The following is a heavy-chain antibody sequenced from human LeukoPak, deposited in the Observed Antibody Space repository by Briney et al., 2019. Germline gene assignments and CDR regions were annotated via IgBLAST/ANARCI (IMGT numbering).Heavy chain of an antibody. J-gene: IGHJ5*02. CDR3: ARAKLPVPAAPNWFDP. CDR2: INPNSGGT. Sequence: GASVKVSCKASGYTFTGYYMHWVRQAPGQGLEWMGRINPNSGGTNYAQKFQGRVTMTRDTSISTAYMELSRLRSDDTAVYYCARAKLPVPAAPNWFDPWGQGTLVTVSS. D-gene: IGHD2-2*01. V-gene: IGHV1-2*06. CDR1: GYTFTGYY.